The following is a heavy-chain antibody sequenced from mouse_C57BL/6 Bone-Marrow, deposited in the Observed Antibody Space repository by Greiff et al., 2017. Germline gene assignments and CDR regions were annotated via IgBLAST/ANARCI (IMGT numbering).Heavy chain of an antibody. V-gene: IGHV1-80*01. Sequence: QVQLQQSGAELVKPGASVKISCKASGYAFSSYWMNWVKQRPGKGLEWIGQIYPGDGDTNYNGKFKGKATLTADKSSSTAYMQLSSLTSEDSAVYFCARVGELAWYFDGWGTGTTVTVSS. CDR2: IYPGDGDT. CDR3: ARVGELAWYFDG. D-gene: IGHD4-1*01. CDR1: GYAFSSYW. J-gene: IGHJ1*03.